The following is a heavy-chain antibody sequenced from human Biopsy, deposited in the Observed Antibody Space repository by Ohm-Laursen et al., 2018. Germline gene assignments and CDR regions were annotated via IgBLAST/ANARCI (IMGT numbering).Heavy chain of an antibody. CDR1: GGTFSNYG. J-gene: IGHJ1*01. CDR3: ATKLTGYFHH. V-gene: IGHV1-69*06. CDR2: NIPISGTG. Sequence: GSSVKVSCNAPGGTFSNYGVNWARPAPGQGLEWLGGNIPISGTGNYAQKFQDRVTVAADTSTSTATMELRSLRSDDTAVYYCATKLTGYFHHWGQGTLVIVSS. D-gene: IGHD3-9*01.